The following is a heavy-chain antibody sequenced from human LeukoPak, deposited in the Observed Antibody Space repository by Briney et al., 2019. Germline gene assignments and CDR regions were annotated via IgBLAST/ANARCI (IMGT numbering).Heavy chain of an antibody. V-gene: IGHV3-53*01. CDR3: ARRAGGYSHPYDY. D-gene: IGHD4-23*01. CDR2: IYSGGTT. Sequence: GGSLSLSCAVSGFTVSGNYMSCARQPPPKELQRPSLIYSGGTTYYADSVKGRFTISRDNSKNTLYLQMNSLRAEDTAVYYCARRAGGYSHPYDYWGQGTLVTVSS. CDR1: GFTVSGNY. J-gene: IGHJ4*02.